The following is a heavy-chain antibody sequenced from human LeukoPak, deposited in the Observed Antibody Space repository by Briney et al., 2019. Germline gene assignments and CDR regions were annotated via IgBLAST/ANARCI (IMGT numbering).Heavy chain of an antibody. CDR3: ARRFPSVNPEYYYDSSGYYLDY. Sequence: PSETLSLTCAVSGGSISSSNWWSWVRQPPGKGLEWIGEIYHSGSTNYNPSLKSRVTISVDTSKNQFSLKVRSVTAADTAVYYCARRFPSVNPEYYYDSSGYYLDYWGQGTLVTVYS. CDR2: IYHSGST. CDR1: GGSISSSNW. D-gene: IGHD3-22*01. J-gene: IGHJ4*02. V-gene: IGHV4-4*02.